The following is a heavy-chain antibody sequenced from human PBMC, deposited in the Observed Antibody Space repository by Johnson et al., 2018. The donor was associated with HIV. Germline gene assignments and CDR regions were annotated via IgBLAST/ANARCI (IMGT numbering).Heavy chain of an antibody. V-gene: IGHV3-30*02. Sequence: QVQLVESGGGVVQPGGSLRLSCAASGFTFSSYGMHWVRQAPGQGLEWVAFIRYDGSNKYYADSVKGRFTISRDNSKNTLYLQMNSLRAEDTALYYCARAYMSSGSYYDAFDIWGQGTMVIVSS. D-gene: IGHD1-26*01. CDR3: ARAYMSSGSYYDAFDI. J-gene: IGHJ3*02. CDR2: IRYDGSNK. CDR1: GFTFSSYG.